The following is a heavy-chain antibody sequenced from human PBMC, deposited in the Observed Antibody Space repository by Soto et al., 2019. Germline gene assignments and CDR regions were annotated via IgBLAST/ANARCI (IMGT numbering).Heavy chain of an antibody. CDR2: INAGNGNT. Sequence: QVQLVQSGAEVKKPGASVKVSCKASGYTFTSYAMHWVRQAPGQRLEWMGWINAGNGNTKYSQKFQGRVTITRDTSASTAYMEMSSLRSEDTAVYYCAREWVDIVVVPAVISPNWFDPWGQGTLVTVSS. J-gene: IGHJ5*02. V-gene: IGHV1-3*01. D-gene: IGHD2-2*01. CDR3: AREWVDIVVVPAVISPNWFDP. CDR1: GYTFTSYA.